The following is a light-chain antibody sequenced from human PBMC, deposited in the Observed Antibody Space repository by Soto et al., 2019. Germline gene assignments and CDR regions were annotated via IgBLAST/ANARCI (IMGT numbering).Light chain of an antibody. Sequence: EIVMTQSPATLSLSPGGRATLSCRASQSIGYTLAWYQQKPGQAPRLVIHGASSRVTGLPARFSGSGSGTEFTLTISSLQPEDFTVYSCLQYHNLWAFGQGTKVDI. CDR2: GAS. CDR1: QSIGYT. V-gene: IGKV3-15*01. J-gene: IGKJ1*01. CDR3: LQYHNLWA.